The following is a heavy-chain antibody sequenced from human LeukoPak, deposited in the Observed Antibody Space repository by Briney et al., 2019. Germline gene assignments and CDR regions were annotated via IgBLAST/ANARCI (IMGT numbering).Heavy chain of an antibody. CDR3: TTEVPPGYSSSWYAAY. J-gene: IGHJ4*02. D-gene: IGHD6-13*01. V-gene: IGHV3-49*04. CDR2: LRSKVYGGTT. Sequence: GGSLRLSCTASGFAFGDYAMTWVRQAPGKGLEWVGFLRSKVYGGTTEYAASVSGRFTISRDDSKSIAYLQMNSLKAEDTAVYYCTTEVPPGYSSSWYAAYWGQGTLVTVSS. CDR1: GFAFGDYA.